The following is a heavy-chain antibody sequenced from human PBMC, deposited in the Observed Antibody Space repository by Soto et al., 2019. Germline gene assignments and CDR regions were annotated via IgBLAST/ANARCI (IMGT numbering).Heavy chain of an antibody. D-gene: IGHD3-10*01. CDR2: ISYDGSIT. CDR1: GLTFSTYG. J-gene: IGHJ4*02. CDR3: AKDLSMAPDVTAIHDY. V-gene: IGHV3-30*18. Sequence: QVQLVESGGGVVQPGMSLRLSCAASGLTFSTYGMHWVRQAPGKGLEWVAVISYDGSITHYADSLKGRFTISRDNSKNTLCLQIYSLSAEDTAVYYCAKDLSMAPDVTAIHDYWGQGTLVTVSS.